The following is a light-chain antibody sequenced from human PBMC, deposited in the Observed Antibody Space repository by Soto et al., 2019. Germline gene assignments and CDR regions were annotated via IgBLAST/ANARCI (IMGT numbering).Light chain of an antibody. Sequence: QSALTQPRSVSGSPGQSVTISCTGTNSDVGAYNYVSWYRQHPGKAPKLMIFDVRERPSGVPDRFSGSKSGNTASLTISGLQAEDEAEYFCCSYAGTYTWVFGGGTKLTVL. V-gene: IGLV2-11*01. CDR3: CSYAGTYTWV. CDR2: DVR. J-gene: IGLJ3*02. CDR1: NSDVGAYNY.